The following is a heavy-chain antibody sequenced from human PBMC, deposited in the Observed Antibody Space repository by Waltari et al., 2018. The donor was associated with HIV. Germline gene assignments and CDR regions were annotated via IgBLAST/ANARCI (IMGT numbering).Heavy chain of an antibody. J-gene: IGHJ6*02. Sequence: QVQLQESGPGLVKPSPTLSLTCTVSGGSISSGSSYWSWIRQPAGKGLEWIGRIYTSGNTDYNPSLKSRVTISVDTSKNQFSLKLTSVTAADTAVYYCARARVRSGYGLYYYYGMDVWGQGTTVTVSS. V-gene: IGHV4-61*02. D-gene: IGHD5-12*01. CDR2: IYTSGNT. CDR3: ARARVRSGYGLYYYYGMDV. CDR1: GGSISSGSSY.